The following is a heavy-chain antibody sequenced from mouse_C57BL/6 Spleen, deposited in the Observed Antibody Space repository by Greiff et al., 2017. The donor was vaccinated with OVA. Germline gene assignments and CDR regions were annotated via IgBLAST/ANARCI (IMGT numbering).Heavy chain of an antibody. V-gene: IGHV1-22*01. CDR3: ASTTVRYFDV. Sequence: EVKLQESGPELVKPGASVKMSCKASGYTFTDYNMHWVKQSHGKSLEWIGYITPNNGGTSYNQKFKGKATLPVNKSSSTAYMELRSLTSEESAVYYCASTTVRYFDVWGTGTTVTVSS. CDR1: GYTFTDYN. D-gene: IGHD1-1*01. J-gene: IGHJ1*03. CDR2: ITPNNGGT.